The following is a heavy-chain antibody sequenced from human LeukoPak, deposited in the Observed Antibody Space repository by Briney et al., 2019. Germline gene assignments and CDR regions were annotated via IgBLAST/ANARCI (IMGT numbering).Heavy chain of an antibody. V-gene: IGHV4-59*01. D-gene: IGHD1-1*01. CDR1: GGSFSGYY. J-gene: IGHJ6*02. CDR3: ARGLDDYYYGMDV. Sequence: SETLSLTCAVYGGSFSGYYWSWIRQPPGKGLENIGYIYYTGSTNYNPSLKSRVTISVDTSKNQFSLKLNSVTAADTAVYYCARGLDDYYYGMDVWGQGTTVIVSS. CDR2: IYYTGST.